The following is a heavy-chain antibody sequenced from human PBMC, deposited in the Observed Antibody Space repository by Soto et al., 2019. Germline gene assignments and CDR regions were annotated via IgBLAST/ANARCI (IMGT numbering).Heavy chain of an antibody. CDR2: IYYSGST. CDR3: ARGAGADGGSSWYGWFDP. D-gene: IGHD6-13*01. J-gene: IGHJ5*02. V-gene: IGHV4-59*01. CDR1: GGSISSYY. Sequence: PSETLSLTCTVSGGSISSYYWSWIRQPPGKGLEWIGYIYYSGSTNYNPSLKSRVTISVDTSKNQFSLKLSSVTAADTAVYYCARGAGADGGSSWYGWFDPWGQGTLVTVSS.